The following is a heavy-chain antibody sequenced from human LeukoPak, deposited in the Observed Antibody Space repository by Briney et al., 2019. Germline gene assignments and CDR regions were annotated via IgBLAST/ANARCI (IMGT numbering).Heavy chain of an antibody. V-gene: IGHV3-11*04. Sequence: GGSLRLSCAASGFTFSDYSLTWIRQAPGKGLEWVSYITPSGTHIYYADSVRGRFTMSTDNAKNSLYLQMNSLRAEDTAVYYCARLGGRYYYYYGMDVWGQGTTVTVSS. CDR2: ITPSGTHI. CDR1: GFTFSDYS. CDR3: ARLGGRYYYYYGMDV. J-gene: IGHJ6*02.